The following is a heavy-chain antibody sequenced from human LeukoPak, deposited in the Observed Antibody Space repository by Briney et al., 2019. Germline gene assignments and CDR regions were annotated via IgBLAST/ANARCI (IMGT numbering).Heavy chain of an antibody. CDR1: GGSFSGYY. CDR3: ARQTGSGLFILP. V-gene: IGHV4-34*01. CDR2: INHSEST. D-gene: IGHD3/OR15-3a*01. J-gene: IGHJ4*02. Sequence: SETLSLTCAVYGGSFSGYYWSWIRQLPGKGLEWIGEINHSESTNYNPSLKSRVTISVDTSKSQFSLNLSSVTAADTAVYYCARQTGSGLFILPGGQGTLVTVSS.